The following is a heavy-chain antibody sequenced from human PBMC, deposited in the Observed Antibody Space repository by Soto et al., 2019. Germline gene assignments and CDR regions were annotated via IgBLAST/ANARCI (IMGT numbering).Heavy chain of an antibody. CDR3: ARARMPHYFDY. V-gene: IGHV4-30-4*01. J-gene: IGHJ4*02. Sequence: QVQLQESGPGQVKTSQTLSLTCTVSGGSITSVDSYWSWIRQSPGKGLEWIGFIYHSGSTYYNPSLKSRLIISIDTSKNQFSLNLSSVTAADTAVYYCARARMPHYFDYWGQGTLVAVSS. CDR2: IYHSGST. CDR1: GGSITSVDSY. D-gene: IGHD2-15*01.